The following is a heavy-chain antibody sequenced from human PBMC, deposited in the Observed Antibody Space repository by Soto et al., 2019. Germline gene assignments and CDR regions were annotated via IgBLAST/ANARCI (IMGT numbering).Heavy chain of an antibody. CDR1: GFTFSSYS. V-gene: IGHV3-21*01. J-gene: IGHJ4*02. Sequence: EVQLVESGGGLVKPGGSLRLSCAASGFTFSSYSMNWVRQAPGKGLEWVSSISSSSSYIYYADSVKGRFTISRDNAKNSLYLQMNSLRAEYTAVYYCARGDRGGTYYDFWSGYYLLDYWGQGTLVTVSS. CDR2: ISSSSSYI. D-gene: IGHD3-3*01. CDR3: ARGDRGGTYYDFWSGYYLLDY.